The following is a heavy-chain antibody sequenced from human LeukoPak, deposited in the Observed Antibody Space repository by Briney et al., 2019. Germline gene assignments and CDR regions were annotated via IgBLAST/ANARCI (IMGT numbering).Heavy chain of an antibody. CDR1: GFTFSSYA. V-gene: IGHV3-64D*06. CDR2: ISSSGGSS. CDR3: VKSLYSYDSSGYYGDFDY. D-gene: IGHD3-22*01. Sequence: GGSLRLSCSASGFTFSSYAMHWVRQAPGKGLEYVSAISSSGGSSYYADSVKGRFTISRDNSKNTLYLQMSSLRAEDTAVYYCVKSLYSYDSSGYYGDFDYWGQGTLVTVSS. J-gene: IGHJ4*02.